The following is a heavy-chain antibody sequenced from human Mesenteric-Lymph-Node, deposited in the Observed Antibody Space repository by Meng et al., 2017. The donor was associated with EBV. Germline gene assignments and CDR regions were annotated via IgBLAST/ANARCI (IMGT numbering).Heavy chain of an antibody. CDR1: GDSVSSTRCY. Sequence: QVQLQESGPGLVKPSETPSLTCTVSGDSVSSTRCYWSWSRQPPGRGLEWIGYIFNSGSTNYNPSLRSRATISVDTSRNQFSLTLNSVTAADTAVYYCARVSGPYYSPWFDPWGQGSLVTVSS. CDR3: ARVSGPYYSPWFDP. D-gene: IGHD2/OR15-2a*01. CDR2: IFNSGST. J-gene: IGHJ5*02. V-gene: IGHV4-61*01.